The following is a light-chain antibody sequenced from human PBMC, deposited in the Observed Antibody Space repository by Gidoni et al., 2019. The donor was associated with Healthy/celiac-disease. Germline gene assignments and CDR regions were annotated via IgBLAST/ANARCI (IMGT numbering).Light chain of an antibody. CDR2: DAS. CDR1: QSISSW. Sequence: DIQMTQSPSTLSASVGDRVTITCRASQSISSWLAWYQQKPGTAPKLLIYDASGLESGVPSRFSGSGSGTEFTLTISSLQPDDFATYYCQQYNSYPWTFGQGTKVEIK. V-gene: IGKV1-5*01. CDR3: QQYNSYPWT. J-gene: IGKJ1*01.